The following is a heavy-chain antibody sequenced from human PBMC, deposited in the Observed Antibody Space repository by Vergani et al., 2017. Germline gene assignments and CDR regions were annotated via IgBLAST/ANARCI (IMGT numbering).Heavy chain of an antibody. Sequence: QVLLVQSGAEVKKPGASVRVSCKTSGYTFTNYYIHLVRQAPGQGLEWRGIINPSGGSTTYAQQFQGRLTITRDTYTSTVYMDLSNLRSEDTAVYYCARPNGNIHPPGPRRLDYWGQGTRVTVSS. CDR2: INPSGGST. J-gene: IGHJ4*02. CDR3: ARPNGNIHPPGPRRLDY. V-gene: IGHV1-46*03. D-gene: IGHD1-1*01. CDR1: GYTFTNYY.